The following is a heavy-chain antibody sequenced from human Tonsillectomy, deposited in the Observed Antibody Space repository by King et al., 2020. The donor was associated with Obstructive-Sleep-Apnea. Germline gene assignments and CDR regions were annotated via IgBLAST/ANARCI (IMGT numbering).Heavy chain of an antibody. Sequence: VQLVESGGGLVQPGGSLRLSCAASGFTFSSYDMHWVRQATGKGLEWVSAIGTAGDTYYPGSGKGRFTISRENAKNSLYLQMNSLRAGDTAVYYCARDGGLDYYDTWGQGTLVTVSS. CDR2: IGTAGDT. CDR1: GFTFSSYD. CDR3: ARDGGLDYYDT. D-gene: IGHD3-22*01. J-gene: IGHJ5*02. V-gene: IGHV3-13*01.